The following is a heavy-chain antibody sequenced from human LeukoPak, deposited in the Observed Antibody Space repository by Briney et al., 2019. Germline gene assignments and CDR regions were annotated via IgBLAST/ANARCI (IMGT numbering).Heavy chain of an antibody. D-gene: IGHD3-22*01. CDR1: GYTFTGYY. V-gene: IGHV1-2*02. CDR3: ARGLNYYDSSGQDGY. Sequence: ASVKVSCKASGYTFTGYYMHWVRQAPGQGLEWMGWINPNSGGTNYAQKFQGRVTMTRDTSISTAYMELSRLRSDDTAVYYCARGLNYYDSSGQDGYWGQGTLVTVSS. J-gene: IGHJ4*02. CDR2: INPNSGGT.